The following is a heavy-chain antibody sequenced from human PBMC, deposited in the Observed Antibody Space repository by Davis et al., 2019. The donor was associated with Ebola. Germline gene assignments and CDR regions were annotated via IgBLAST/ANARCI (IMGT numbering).Heavy chain of an antibody. CDR3: ARLRSQYSSFFYYYYGMDV. D-gene: IGHD6-19*01. J-gene: IGHJ6*02. Sequence: GSLRLSCTVSGGSISSYYWSWIRQPPGKGLEWIGEINHSGSTNYNPSLKSRVTISVDTSKNQFSLKLSSVTAADTAVYYCARLRSQYSSFFYYYYGMDVWGQGTTVTVSS. V-gene: IGHV4-34*01. CDR1: GGSISSYY. CDR2: INHSGST.